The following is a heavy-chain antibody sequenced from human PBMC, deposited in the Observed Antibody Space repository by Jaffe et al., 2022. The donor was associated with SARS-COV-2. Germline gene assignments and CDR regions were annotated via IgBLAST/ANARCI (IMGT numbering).Heavy chain of an antibody. J-gene: IGHJ5*02. D-gene: IGHD4-17*01. CDR2: ISSTSTYI. CDR3: ASQPTVGS. V-gene: IGHV3-21*01. Sequence: EVQLVDSGGGLVKPGGSLRLSCAASGFTFSDYTMHWVRQAPGKGLEWVSSISSTSTYIYYADSVKGRFTISRDNAKNSLYLQMDSLRVEDTAVYYCASQPTVGSWGQGTLVTVSS. CDR1: GFTFSDYT.